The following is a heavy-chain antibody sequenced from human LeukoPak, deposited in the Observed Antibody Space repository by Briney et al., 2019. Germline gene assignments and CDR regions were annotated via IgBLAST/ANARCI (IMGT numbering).Heavy chain of an antibody. Sequence: GGSLRLSCAASGFTFSSYAMSWVRQAPGKGLEWVSAISGSGGSTYYADSVKGRFTISRDNSKNTLYLQMNSLRAEDTAVYYCAKCGGGSCYSPVGYWGQGTLVTVSS. CDR1: GFTFSSYA. CDR2: ISGSGGST. V-gene: IGHV3-23*01. D-gene: IGHD2-15*01. CDR3: AKCGGGSCYSPVGY. J-gene: IGHJ4*02.